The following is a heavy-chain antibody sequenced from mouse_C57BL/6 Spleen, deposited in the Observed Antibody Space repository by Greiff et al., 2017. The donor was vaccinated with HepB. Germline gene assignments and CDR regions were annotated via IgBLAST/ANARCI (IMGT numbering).Heavy chain of an antibody. J-gene: IGHJ1*03. V-gene: IGHV5-16*01. CDR2: INYDGSST. CDR3: ARDDGYFSWYFDV. Sequence: EVMLVESEGGLVQPGSSMKLSCTASGFTFSDYYMAWVRQVPEKGLEWVANINYDGSSTYYLDSLKSRFIISRDNAKNILYLQMSSLKSEDTATYYCARDDGYFSWYFDVWGTGTTVTVSS. CDR1: GFTFSDYY. D-gene: IGHD2-3*01.